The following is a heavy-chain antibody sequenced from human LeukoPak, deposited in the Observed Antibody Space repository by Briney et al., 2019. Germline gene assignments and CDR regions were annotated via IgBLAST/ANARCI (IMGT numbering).Heavy chain of an antibody. Sequence: GASVKVSCKASGYTFTSYGISWVRQAPGQGLEWMGWITAYNDNTYYAQKLQGRVTMTTDTSTSTAYMELSSLRSEDTAVYYCASHPSGSSWPAFDYWGQGTLVTVSS. V-gene: IGHV1-18*01. CDR2: ITAYNDNT. D-gene: IGHD6-13*01. CDR3: ASHPSGSSWPAFDY. CDR1: GYTFTSYG. J-gene: IGHJ4*02.